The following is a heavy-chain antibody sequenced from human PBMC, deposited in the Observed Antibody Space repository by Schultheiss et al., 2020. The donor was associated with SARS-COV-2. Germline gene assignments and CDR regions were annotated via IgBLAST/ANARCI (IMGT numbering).Heavy chain of an antibody. CDR1: GFTFSSYE. V-gene: IGHV3-48*03. CDR3: ARDRATIFGVVICYYGMDV. CDR2: ISSSGSTI. J-gene: IGHJ6*02. Sequence: GGSLRLSCAASGFTFSSYEMNWVRQAPGKGLEWVSYISSSGSTIYYADSVKGRFTISRDNAKNSLYLQMNSLRAEDTAVYYCARDRATIFGVVICYYGMDVWGQGTTVTVSS. D-gene: IGHD3-3*01.